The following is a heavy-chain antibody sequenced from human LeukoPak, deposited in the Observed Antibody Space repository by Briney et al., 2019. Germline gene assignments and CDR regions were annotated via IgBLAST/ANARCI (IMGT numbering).Heavy chain of an antibody. CDR2: INTNTGNP. D-gene: IGHD3-3*01. J-gene: IGHJ4*02. V-gene: IGHV7-4-1*02. CDR3: ARERRVEWLLSANELHEIDY. Sequence: ASVRVSCKASGYTFTSYAMNWVRQAPGQGLEWMGWINTNTGNPTYAQGFTGRFVFSLDTSVSTAYLQISSLKAEDTAVYYCARERRVEWLLSANELHEIDYWGQGTLVTVSS. CDR1: GYTFTSYA.